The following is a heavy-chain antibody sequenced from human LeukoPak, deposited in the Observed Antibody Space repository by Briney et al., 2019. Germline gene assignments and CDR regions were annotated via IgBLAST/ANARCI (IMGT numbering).Heavy chain of an antibody. CDR1: GGSISSSSCY. D-gene: IGHD3-10*01. CDR3: ATTYYYGSGQYYYYYYYMDV. J-gene: IGHJ6*03. Sequence: SETLSLTCTVSGGSISSSSCYWGWIRQPPGKGLEWIGSIYYSGSTYYNPSLKSRVTISVDTSKNQFSLKLSSVTAADTAVYYCATTYYYGSGQYYYYYYYMDVWGKGTTVTVSS. V-gene: IGHV4-39*07. CDR2: IYYSGST.